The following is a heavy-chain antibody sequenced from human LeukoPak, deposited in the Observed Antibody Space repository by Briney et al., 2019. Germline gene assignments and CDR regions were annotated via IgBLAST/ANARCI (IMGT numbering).Heavy chain of an antibody. V-gene: IGHV1-18*01. J-gene: IGHJ4*02. D-gene: IGHD2-15*01. CDR1: GYTFTHYG. Sequence: ASVKVSCKASGYTFTHYGICWVRQAPGQGLERMGWISGYNGNTNYAQKLQGRVIMTTDTSTSTAYMELRSLRADDTAMYYCARVAPNRRYCSGGSCLSYFDYWGQGTLVTVSS. CDR2: ISGYNGNT. CDR3: ARVAPNRRYCSGGSCLSYFDY.